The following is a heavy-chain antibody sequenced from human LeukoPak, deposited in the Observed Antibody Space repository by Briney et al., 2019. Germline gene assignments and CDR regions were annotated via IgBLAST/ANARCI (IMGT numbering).Heavy chain of an antibody. CDR3: ARCTATSSTSCYAVDY. CDR1: GFTFSTYS. Sequence: GGSLRLSCAASGFTFSTYSMNWVRQAPGKGLEWVSSISSSSSYIYCADSVKGRFTISRDNAKNSLYLQMNSLRAEDTAVYYCARCTATSSTSCYAVDYWGQGTLVTVSS. V-gene: IGHV3-21*01. J-gene: IGHJ4*02. D-gene: IGHD2-2*01. CDR2: ISSSSSYI.